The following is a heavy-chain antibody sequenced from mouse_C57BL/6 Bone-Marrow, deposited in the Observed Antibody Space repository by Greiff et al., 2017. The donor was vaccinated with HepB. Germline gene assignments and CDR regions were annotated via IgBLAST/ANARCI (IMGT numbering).Heavy chain of an antibody. CDR1: GYTFTSYW. CDR3: AARQLRLPYYFDY. J-gene: IGHJ2*01. D-gene: IGHD3-2*02. V-gene: IGHV1-64*01. CDR2: IHPNSGST. Sequence: QVQLQHPGAELVKPGASVKLSCKASGYTFTSYWMHWVKQRPGQGLEWIGMIHPNSGSTNYNEKFKSKATLTVDKSSSTAYMQLSSLTSEDSAVYYCAARQLRLPYYFDYWGQGTTLTVSS.